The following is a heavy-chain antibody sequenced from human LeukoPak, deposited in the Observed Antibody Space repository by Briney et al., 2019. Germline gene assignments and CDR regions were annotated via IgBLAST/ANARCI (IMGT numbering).Heavy chain of an antibody. J-gene: IGHJ3*02. Sequence: SETLSLTCIVSGGSISTNTYYWGWIRLPPGKGLEWIGEIHHRGTTYYNPSLRSRVTISVDTSKNQFSLRLTSVTAADTAVYYCARDPTTVTKGFDIWGQGTVITVSP. CDR1: GGSISTNTYY. D-gene: IGHD4-17*01. V-gene: IGHV4-39*07. CDR3: ARDPTTVTKGFDI. CDR2: IHHRGTT.